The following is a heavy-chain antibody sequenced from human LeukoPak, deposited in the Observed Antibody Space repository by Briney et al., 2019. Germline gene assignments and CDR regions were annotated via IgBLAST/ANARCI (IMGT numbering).Heavy chain of an antibody. CDR1: GFTFSNFG. Sequence: PGGSLRLSCAASGFTFSNFGMHWLRQAPGKGLEWVSVISKDGTNRYYADSVKDRFTFSRDNSRNTLYLQIDSLRAEDTAVYYCVRDPGPTMARGRAGYYFDFWGQGMLVTVSS. V-gene: IGHV3-30-3*01. CDR2: ISKDGTNR. D-gene: IGHD3-10*01. CDR3: VRDPGPTMARGRAGYYFDF. J-gene: IGHJ4*02.